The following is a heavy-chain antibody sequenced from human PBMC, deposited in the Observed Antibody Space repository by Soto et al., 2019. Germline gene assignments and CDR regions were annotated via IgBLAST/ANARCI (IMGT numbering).Heavy chain of an antibody. J-gene: IGHJ4*02. CDR1: GLIFSDVW. CDR2: IKTKPDDGTI. Sequence: GGSLRLSCAASGLIFSDVWMTWVRQAPGKGLEWVGRIKTKPDDGTIDYAAPVRGRFTISRDDSKNTLYLRMTSLTPDDTGVYYCTTSNLGVDFWGPGTLVTVSS. CDR3: TTSNLGVDF. D-gene: IGHD1-1*01. V-gene: IGHV3-15*01.